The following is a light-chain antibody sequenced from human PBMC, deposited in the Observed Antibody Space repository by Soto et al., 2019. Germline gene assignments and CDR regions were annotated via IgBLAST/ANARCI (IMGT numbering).Light chain of an antibody. Sequence: QYVLTQPPSASGSPGQSGTISCTGTSSDVGGYNYVYWYQQHPGKAPKLMIYEVSKRPSGVPDRFSGSKSGNTAALTVSGLQPEDEDDYYCRSYGCSSNLVFGGGTKLTVL. CDR1: SSDVGGYNY. CDR2: EVS. J-gene: IGLJ2*01. CDR3: RSYGCSSNLV. V-gene: IGLV2-8*01.